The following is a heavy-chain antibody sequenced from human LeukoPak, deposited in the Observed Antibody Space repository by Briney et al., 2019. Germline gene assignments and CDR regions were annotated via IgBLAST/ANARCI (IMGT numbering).Heavy chain of an antibody. CDR3: ARVSPDYYGSGSYSSGSIDY. CDR1: GGSISSYY. CDR2: IYYSGST. J-gene: IGHJ4*02. Sequence: KPSETLSLTCTVSGGSISSYYWSWIRQPPGKGLEWIGYIYYSGSTNYNPSLKSRATISVDTSKNQFSLKLSSVTAADTAVYYCARVSPDYYGSGSYSSGSIDYWGQGTLVTVSS. V-gene: IGHV4-59*01. D-gene: IGHD3-10*01.